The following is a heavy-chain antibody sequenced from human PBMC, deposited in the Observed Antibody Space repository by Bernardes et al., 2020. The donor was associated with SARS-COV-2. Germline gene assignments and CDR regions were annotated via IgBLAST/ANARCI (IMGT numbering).Heavy chain of an antibody. J-gene: IGHJ3*02. CDR3: ARDYPPITMIVVVGYDAFDI. V-gene: IGHV1-18*04. CDR1: GYSFTTYL. Sequence: AAGKDYCKASGYSFTTYLINWVRQAPGQGLEWMGWIAAYNGTTNYAENFQDRVSMTMDTATSTAYMELSRLRSDDTAVYYCARDYPPITMIVVVGYDAFDIWGQGTMVTGSS. CDR2: IAAYNGTT. D-gene: IGHD3-22*01.